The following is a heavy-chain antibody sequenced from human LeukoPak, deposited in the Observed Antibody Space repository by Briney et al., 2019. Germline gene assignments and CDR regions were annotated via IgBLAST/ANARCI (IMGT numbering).Heavy chain of an antibody. D-gene: IGHD3-22*01. CDR1: GFTFSSYS. J-gene: IGHJ4*02. Sequence: KSGGSLRLSCAASGFTFSSYSMDWVRQAPGKGLEWVSSISSSSSYIYYADSVKGRFTISRDNAENSLYLQMNSLRAEDTAVYYCARGDFYYDSSGRLDYWGQGTLVTVSS. V-gene: IGHV3-21*01. CDR3: ARGDFYYDSSGRLDY. CDR2: ISSSSSYI.